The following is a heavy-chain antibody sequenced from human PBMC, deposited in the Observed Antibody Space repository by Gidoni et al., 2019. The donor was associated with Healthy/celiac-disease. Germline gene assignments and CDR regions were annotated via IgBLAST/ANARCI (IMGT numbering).Heavy chain of an antibody. CDR2: IIPILGIA. CDR1: GGTFSSYA. Sequence: QVQLVQSGAEVQKPGSSVKVSCKAAGGTFSSYAISWVRQAPGQGLEWMGRIIPILGIANYAQKFQGRVTITADKSTSTAYMELSSLRSEDTAVYYCAIGYSSGWYDAFDIWGQGTMVTVSS. J-gene: IGHJ3*02. D-gene: IGHD6-19*01. V-gene: IGHV1-69*04. CDR3: AIGYSSGWYDAFDI.